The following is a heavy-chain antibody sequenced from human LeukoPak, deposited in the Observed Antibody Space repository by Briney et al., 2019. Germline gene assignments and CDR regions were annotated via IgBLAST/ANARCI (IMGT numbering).Heavy chain of an antibody. V-gene: IGHV3-33*01. J-gene: IGHJ4*02. CDR2: IWYDGSNK. CDR3: ARDPNYYDSSGCDY. D-gene: IGHD3-22*01. CDR1: GFTFSSYG. Sequence: GGSLRLSCAASGFTFSSYGMHWVRQAPGKGLEWVAVIWYDGSNKYYADSVKGRFTISRDNSKNTLYLQMNSLRAEDTAVHYCARDPNYYDSSGCDYWGQGTLVTVSS.